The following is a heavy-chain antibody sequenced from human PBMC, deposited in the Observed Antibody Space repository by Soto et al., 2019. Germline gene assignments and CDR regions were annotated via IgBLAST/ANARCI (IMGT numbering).Heavy chain of an antibody. CDR2: IDDSGTKT. J-gene: IGHJ4*02. V-gene: IGHV3-23*01. CDR3: AKRGSRYFDY. Sequence: EVKLLESGGGVVQSGGSLRLSCAASGFTFTTYAMSWVRQDPGKGLEWVSTIDDSGTKTYYSDSVRGRVTISRDNSKSTLYLQLNSLRAEDTDVYYCAKRGSRYFDYWGQGTLVTVSS. CDR1: GFTFTTYA.